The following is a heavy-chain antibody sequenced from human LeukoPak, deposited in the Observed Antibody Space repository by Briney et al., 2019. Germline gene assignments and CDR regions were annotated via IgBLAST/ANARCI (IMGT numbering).Heavy chain of an antibody. Sequence: TLSLTCNVSGVSISDGRYYWAWIRQRPGKGLEWLGYKYYSGSAKYNPSLKSRLTISIDTPENQFSLHLTSATAADTAIYYCATPYCSGISCLDVFNVWGQGTLVSVSS. D-gene: IGHD2-2*01. J-gene: IGHJ3*01. CDR1: GVSISDGRYY. CDR3: ATPYCSGISCLDVFNV. V-gene: IGHV4-31*03. CDR2: KYYSGSA.